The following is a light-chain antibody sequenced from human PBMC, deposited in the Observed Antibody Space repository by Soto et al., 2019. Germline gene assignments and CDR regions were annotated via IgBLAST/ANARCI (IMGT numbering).Light chain of an antibody. CDR2: DAS. CDR1: QSISSW. J-gene: IGKJ1*01. CDR3: QQGYTTLWT. V-gene: IGKV1-5*01. Sequence: DIQMTQSPSTLSASVGDRVTITCRASQSISSWLAWYQQKPGKAPKLLIYDASSLESGVPSRFSGSGSGTHFALTISNLQPEDFATYYCQQGYTTLWTFGQGTKVELK.